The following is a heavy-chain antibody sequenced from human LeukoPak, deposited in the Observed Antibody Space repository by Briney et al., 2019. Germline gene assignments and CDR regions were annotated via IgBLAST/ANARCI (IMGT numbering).Heavy chain of an antibody. Sequence: SETLSLTCTVSGSSISGYYWSWIRQPPGKGLEWIGYIYYSGSTNYNPSLKSRVTISLDTSKNQFSLKLSSVTAADTAVYYCARTRWENYYYFYMDVWGDGTTVTISS. D-gene: IGHD1-26*01. CDR2: IYYSGST. CDR1: GSSISGYY. V-gene: IGHV4-59*01. CDR3: ARTRWENYYYFYMDV. J-gene: IGHJ6*03.